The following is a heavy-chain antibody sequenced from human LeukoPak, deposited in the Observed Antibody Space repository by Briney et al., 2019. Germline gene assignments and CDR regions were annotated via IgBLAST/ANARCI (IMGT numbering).Heavy chain of an antibody. D-gene: IGHD3-22*01. CDR1: GFTFTAYS. J-gene: IGHJ3*01. Sequence: TGESLRLSCAASGFTFTAYSMTWVRQAPGKGLEWVANIKRDGSDKYYVDSVKGRFTISRDNAKNSLYLEMISLRVEDTAVYYCTRDPYDRGGYGAFDLWGLGTTITVSS. V-gene: IGHV3-7*01. CDR3: TRDPYDRGGYGAFDL. CDR2: IKRDGSDK.